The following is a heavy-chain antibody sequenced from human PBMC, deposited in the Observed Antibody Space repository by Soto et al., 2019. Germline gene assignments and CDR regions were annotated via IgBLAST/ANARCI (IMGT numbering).Heavy chain of an antibody. Sequence: PGGSLRLSCTTSGFTFGYYGVNWVRQSPGKGLEWVGFIRSKAFGGTTEYAASVKGKFTISRDDSNSIAYLQMNSLKTEDTAVYFCARGLTRFFASNYYYYGMDVWGQGTTVTVSS. J-gene: IGHJ6*02. V-gene: IGHV3-49*04. D-gene: IGHD3-3*01. CDR2: IRSKAFGGTT. CDR1: GFTFGYYG. CDR3: ARGLTRFFASNYYYYGMDV.